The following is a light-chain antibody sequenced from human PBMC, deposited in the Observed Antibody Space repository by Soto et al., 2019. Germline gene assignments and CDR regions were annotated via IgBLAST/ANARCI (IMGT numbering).Light chain of an antibody. CDR1: SSNVGNFNV. CDR3: CSHAGSGTNV. V-gene: IGLV2-23*02. CDR2: DVS. J-gene: IGLJ1*01. Sequence: QSVLAQPASVSGSPGQSITISCTGTSSNVGNFNVVSWYQQHPGKAPKVIIYDVSERPSGVSHRFSGSKSGNTASLTISGLQAEDEADYYCCSHAGSGTNVFGTGTKVTVL.